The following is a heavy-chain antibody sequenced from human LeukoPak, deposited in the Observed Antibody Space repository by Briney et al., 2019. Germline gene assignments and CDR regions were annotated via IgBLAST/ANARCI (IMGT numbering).Heavy chain of an antibody. CDR2: ISSSSSYI. V-gene: IGHV3-21*01. CDR1: GFTFSSYS. CDR3: ARDKRQQLVHNFDY. J-gene: IGHJ4*02. Sequence: GGSLRLSCVASGFTFSSYSMNWVRQAPGEGLEWVSSISSSSSYIYYADSLKGRFTISRDNAKNSLYLQMNSLRAEDTAVYYCARDKRQQLVHNFDYWGQGTLVTVSS. D-gene: IGHD6-13*01.